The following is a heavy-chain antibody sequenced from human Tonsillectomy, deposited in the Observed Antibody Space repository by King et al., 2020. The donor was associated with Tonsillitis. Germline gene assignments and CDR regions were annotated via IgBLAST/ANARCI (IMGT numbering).Heavy chain of an antibody. CDR1: GGSISSGDYY. J-gene: IGHJ3*01. D-gene: IGHD3-22*01. Sequence: QLQESGPGLVKPSQTLSLTCTVSGGSISSGDYYWSWIRQHPGKGLEWIGYIYYSGSTYYNPSLKSRLSMSVDTSKNQFSLKLNSVTAADTAVYYCARGRDCYDSSGYPDAFDFWGQGTVVTVSS. CDR3: ARGRDCYDSSGYPDAFDF. CDR2: IYYSGST. V-gene: IGHV4-30-4*01.